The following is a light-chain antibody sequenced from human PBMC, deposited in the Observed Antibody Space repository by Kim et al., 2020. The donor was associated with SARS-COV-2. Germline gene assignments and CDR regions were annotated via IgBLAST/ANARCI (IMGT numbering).Light chain of an antibody. Sequence: ASVGARVTSPCRASQGISNYVAWFQQTPGKAPKALISATSRLQSGVPSRFSGSGSGTDFTLTIDSLQPEDFGTYYCQQYKSYPLTFGGGTKVDIK. V-gene: IGKV1-16*01. J-gene: IGKJ4*01. CDR3: QQYKSYPLT. CDR2: ATS. CDR1: QGISNY.